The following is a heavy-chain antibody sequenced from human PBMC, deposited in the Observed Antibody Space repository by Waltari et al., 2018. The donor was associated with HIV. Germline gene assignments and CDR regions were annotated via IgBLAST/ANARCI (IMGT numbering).Heavy chain of an antibody. CDR1: GFTFGSYG. CDR3: ARERGYTSRFYL. CDR2: IWFHVDKE. J-gene: IGHJ1*01. V-gene: IGHV3-33*01. D-gene: IGHD5-18*01. Sequence: QVQLVESGGGVVQPGRSLTLSCEASGFTFGSYGIHWVRQALGKGLSGVQVIWFHVDKEDYADALKGRFNISRDNSMNAVSLHKYSLRAEDTCFYVCARERGYTSRFYLWGQGTLFTVSS.